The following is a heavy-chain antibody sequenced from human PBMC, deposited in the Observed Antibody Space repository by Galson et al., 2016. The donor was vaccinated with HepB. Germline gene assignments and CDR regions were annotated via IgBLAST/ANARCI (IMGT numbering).Heavy chain of an antibody. J-gene: IGHJ4*02. D-gene: IGHD5-12*01. CDR2: IYYTGST. CDR1: GGSVTSGGYA. CDR3: ARIRDYAYDY. Sequence: SETLSLTCTVSGGSVTSGGYAWTWIRQPPGKGLEWIANIYYTGSTNYNPSLKSRVTISIDTSKNQFSLKLTSVTAADTAVYFCARIRDYAYDYWGQGPWSPSPQ. V-gene: IGHV4-61*08.